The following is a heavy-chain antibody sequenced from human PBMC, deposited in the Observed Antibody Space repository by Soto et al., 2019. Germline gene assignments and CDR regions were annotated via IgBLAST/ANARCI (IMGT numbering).Heavy chain of an antibody. CDR2: INAGNGNT. V-gene: IGHV1-3*01. D-gene: IGHD3-10*01. J-gene: IGHJ6*02. Sequence: GASVKVSRKASGYTFTSYAMHWVRQAPGQRLEWMGWINAGNGNTNYAQKLQGRVTMTTDTSTSTAYMELRSLRSDDTAVYYCARDWFGESPYYYYGMDVWGQGTTVTVSS. CDR3: ARDWFGESPYYYYGMDV. CDR1: GYTFTSYA.